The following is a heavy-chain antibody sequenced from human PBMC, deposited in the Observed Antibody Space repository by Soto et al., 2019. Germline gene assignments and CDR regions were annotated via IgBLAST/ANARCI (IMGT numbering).Heavy chain of an antibody. CDR2: IYYSGST. V-gene: IGHV4-31*03. Sequence: SETLSLTCTVSGGSISSGGYYWSWIRQHPGKGLEWIGYIYYSGSTYYNPSLKSRVTISVDTSKNQFSLKLSSVTAADTAVYYCARGPVVGPAAIRSLPNWFDPWGQGTLVTVSS. CDR1: GGSISSGGYY. J-gene: IGHJ5*02. CDR3: ARGPVVGPAAIRSLPNWFDP. D-gene: IGHD2-2*01.